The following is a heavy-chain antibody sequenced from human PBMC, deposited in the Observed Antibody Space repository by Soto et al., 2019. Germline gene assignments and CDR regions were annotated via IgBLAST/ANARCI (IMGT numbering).Heavy chain of an antibody. D-gene: IGHD3-16*01. CDR3: ARPHMITFGGLAFDI. CDR1: GGSFSGYY. J-gene: IGHJ3*02. CDR2: INHSGST. V-gene: IGHV4-34*01. Sequence: SETLSLTCAVYGGSFSGYYWSWIRQPPGKGLEWIGEINHSGSTNYNPSLKSRVTISVDTSKNQFSLKLSSVTAADTAVYYCARPHMITFGGLAFDIWGQGTMVTVSS.